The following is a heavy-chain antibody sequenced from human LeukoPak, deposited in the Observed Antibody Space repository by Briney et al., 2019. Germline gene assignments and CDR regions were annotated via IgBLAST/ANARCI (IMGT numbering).Heavy chain of an antibody. J-gene: IGHJ5*02. V-gene: IGHV1-46*01. D-gene: IGHD6-13*01. CDR1: GYTFTSYY. CDR3: ARGRSVIGSSWYNWFDP. Sequence: ASVKVSCKASGYTFTSYYMHWVRQAPGQGLEWMGIINPSGGSTSYAQKFQGRVTMTRDMSTSTVYMELSSLRSEDTAVYYCARGRSVIGSSWYNWFDPWGQGTLVTVSS. CDR2: INPSGGST.